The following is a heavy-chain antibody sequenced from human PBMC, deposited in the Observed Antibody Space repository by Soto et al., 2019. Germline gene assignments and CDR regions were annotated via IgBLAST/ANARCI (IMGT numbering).Heavy chain of an antibody. Sequence: QVQLQQWGAGLLEPSETLSLTCAVYGESFTDYYWSWIRQPPGKGLEWIGEISHSGATNYSPSLKSRVTMSLGTSKNQVSLKLSSVTAADSAVYFCARGNFYYGMDVWGQGTTVTVSS. V-gene: IGHV4-34*01. CDR3: ARGNFYYGMDV. CDR2: ISHSGAT. J-gene: IGHJ6*02. CDR1: GESFTDYY.